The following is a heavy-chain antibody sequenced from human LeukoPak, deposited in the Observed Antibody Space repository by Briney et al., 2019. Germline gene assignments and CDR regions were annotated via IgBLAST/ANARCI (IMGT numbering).Heavy chain of an antibody. CDR2: IRSDGENK. CDR3: AKDPSRAVAGIHFQH. CDR1: GFTLIRNG. V-gene: IGHV3-30*02. D-gene: IGHD6-19*01. Sequence: GGSLRLSCAVSGFTLIRNGMHWVRQAPGKGLEWVAFIRSDGENKYYADSVKGRLTVSRDNSKNTLYLQMNSQRAEDTAVYYCAKDPSRAVAGIHFQHWGQGTLVTVSS. J-gene: IGHJ1*01.